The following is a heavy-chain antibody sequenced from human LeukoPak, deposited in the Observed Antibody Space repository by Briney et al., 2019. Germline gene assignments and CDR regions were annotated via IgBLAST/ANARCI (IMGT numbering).Heavy chain of an antibody. D-gene: IGHD1-26*01. CDR1: GGSIGSYY. Sequence: PSETLSLTCTVSGGSIGSYYWSWFRQPPGKGLEWIGYIYYSGSTNYNPSLKSRVTISVDTSKNQFSLKLSSVTAADTSVYYCARVVGATLDVWFDPWGQGTLVAVSS. V-gene: IGHV4-59*01. CDR3: ARVVGATLDVWFDP. J-gene: IGHJ5*02. CDR2: IYYSGST.